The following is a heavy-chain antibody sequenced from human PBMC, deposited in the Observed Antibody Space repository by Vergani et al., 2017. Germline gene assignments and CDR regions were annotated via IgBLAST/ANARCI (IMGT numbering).Heavy chain of an antibody. Sequence: QVQLVQSGAEVKKPGASVKVSCKASGYTFSSYAISWVRQAPGQGLEWMGRIIPILGIANYAQKFQGRVTITADKSTSTAYMELSSLRSEDTAVYYCARAIVVVAATFSYYYGMDVWGQGTTVTVSS. V-gene: IGHV1-69*09. CDR1: GYTFSSYA. J-gene: IGHJ6*02. CDR2: IIPILGIA. CDR3: ARAIVVVAATFSYYYGMDV. D-gene: IGHD2-15*01.